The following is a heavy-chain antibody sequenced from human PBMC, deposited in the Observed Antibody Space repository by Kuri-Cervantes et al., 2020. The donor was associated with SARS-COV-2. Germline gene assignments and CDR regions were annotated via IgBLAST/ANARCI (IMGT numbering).Heavy chain of an antibody. CDR3: AREGLSGYAGDWFDP. D-gene: IGHD5-12*01. CDR1: GYTFTGYY. V-gene: IGHV1-2*02. CDR2: INPNSGGT. J-gene: IGHJ5*02. Sequence: ASVKVSCKASGYTFTGYYMHWVRQAPGQGLEWMGWINPNSGGTNYAQKFQGRVTMTRDTSISTVYMELSSLTSEDTAIYYCAREGLSGYAGDWFDPWGQGTLVTVSS.